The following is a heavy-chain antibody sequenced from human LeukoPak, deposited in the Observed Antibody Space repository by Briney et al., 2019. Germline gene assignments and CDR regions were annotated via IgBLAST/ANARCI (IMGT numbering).Heavy chain of an antibody. D-gene: IGHD2-2*02. CDR1: GFSLSSYA. V-gene: IGHV3-23*01. J-gene: IGHJ6*02. Sequence: GGSLRLSCAASGFSLSSYAMSWVRLAPGKGLEWVSSMSGSGSSTYHAHSVKGRFTISRDNSKNTLYLQMNSLRAEDTAVYYCAKGAIPAYYYYGMDVWGQGTTVTVSS. CDR2: MSGSGSST. CDR3: AKGAIPAYYYYGMDV.